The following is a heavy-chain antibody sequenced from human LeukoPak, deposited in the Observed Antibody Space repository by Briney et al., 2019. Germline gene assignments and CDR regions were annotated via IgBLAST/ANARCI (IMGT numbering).Heavy chain of an antibody. CDR1: GGSISSYY. CDR2: IYYSGST. Sequence: PSETPSPTCTVSGGSISSYYWSWIRQPPGKGLEWIGYIYYSGSTNYNPSLKSRVTISVDTSKNQFSLKLSSVTAADTAVYYCARAAAAGITDYWGQGTLVTVSS. D-gene: IGHD6-13*01. J-gene: IGHJ4*02. V-gene: IGHV4-59*01. CDR3: ARAAAAGITDY.